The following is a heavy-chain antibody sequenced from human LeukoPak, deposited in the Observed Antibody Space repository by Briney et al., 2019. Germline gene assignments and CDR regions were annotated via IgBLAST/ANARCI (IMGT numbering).Heavy chain of an antibody. D-gene: IGHD3-3*01. CDR1: GFTFGDYY. J-gene: IGHJ6*02. V-gene: IGHV3-11*01. Sequence: PGGSLRLSCAASGFTFGDYYMSWIRQAPGKGLEWVSYITSGGTTIYYADSVKGRFTTSRDNAKNSLYLQMNSLRVEDTAVYYCAKDQGFLEHLDPHYGMDVWGQGTTVTVSS. CDR2: ITSGGTTI. CDR3: AKDQGFLEHLDPHYGMDV.